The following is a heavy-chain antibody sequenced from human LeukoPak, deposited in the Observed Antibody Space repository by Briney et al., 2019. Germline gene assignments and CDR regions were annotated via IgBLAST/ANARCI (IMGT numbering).Heavy chain of an antibody. V-gene: IGHV4-59*12. J-gene: IGHJ5*02. CDR1: GGSISSYY. CDR2: IYYSGST. D-gene: IGHD3-3*01. CDR3: ARGGPDFWSGYYPNWFDP. Sequence: SETLSLTCTVSGGSISSYYWSWIRQPPGKGLEWIGYIYYSGSTYSNPSLKSRVSISVDTSKNQFSLKLNSVTAADTAVYYCARGGPDFWSGYYPNWFDPWGQGTLVTVSS.